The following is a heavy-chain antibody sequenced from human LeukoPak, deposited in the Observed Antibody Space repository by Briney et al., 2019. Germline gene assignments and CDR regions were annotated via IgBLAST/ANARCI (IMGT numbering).Heavy chain of an antibody. CDR1: EFSFSNFW. CDR3: ARVADSYDYGSGSYRGWLDP. CDR2: IKQDGSEK. D-gene: IGHD3-10*01. V-gene: IGHV3-7*01. J-gene: IGHJ5*02. Sequence: GGSLRLSCSASEFSFSNFWMSWVRQAPGKGPEWVANIKQDGSEKYYVDSVKGRFTISRDNSNNTLYLQMNSLRTEDTAIYYCARVADSYDYGSGSYRGWLDPWGQGALVTVSS.